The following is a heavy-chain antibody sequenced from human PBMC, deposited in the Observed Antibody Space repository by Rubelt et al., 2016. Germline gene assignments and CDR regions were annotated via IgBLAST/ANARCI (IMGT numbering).Heavy chain of an antibody. D-gene: IGHD3-10*01. CDR3: ARVDTKGRGPRVDY. Sequence: QVQLQQWGAGLLKPSETLSLTCAVYGGSFSGYYWSWIRQPPGKGLEWIGEINHSGSTNYNPSLKSRVTISVDTSKNQFPLERRFGTAADTAVDDCARVDTKGRGPRVDYWGQRTLVTVSS. CDR2: INHSGST. CDR1: GGSFSGYY. V-gene: IGHV4-34*01. J-gene: IGHJ4*02.